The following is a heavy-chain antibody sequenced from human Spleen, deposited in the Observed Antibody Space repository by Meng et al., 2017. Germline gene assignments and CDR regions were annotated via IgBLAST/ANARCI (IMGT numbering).Heavy chain of an antibody. CDR3: TKETAAAD. CDR2: ISSSSSYI. D-gene: IGHD6-13*01. J-gene: IGHJ4*02. Sequence: GESLKISCAASGFTFSSYSMNWVRQAPGKGLEWVSSISSSSSYIYYADSVKGRFTISRDNAKNSLYLQMNSLRAEDTAVYYCTKETAAADWGRGTLVTVSS. V-gene: IGHV3-21*01. CDR1: GFTFSSYS.